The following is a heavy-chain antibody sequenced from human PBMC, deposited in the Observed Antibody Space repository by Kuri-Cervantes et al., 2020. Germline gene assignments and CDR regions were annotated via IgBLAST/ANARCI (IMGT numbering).Heavy chain of an antibody. Sequence: GESLKIPCAASGFTFDDYAMHWVRQAPGKGLEWVSLISWDGGSTYYADSVKGRFTISRDNSKNTLYLQMNSLRAEDTAVYYCAKDLGGIAVAGPDYWGQGTLVTVSS. J-gene: IGHJ4*02. CDR2: ISWDGGST. CDR3: AKDLGGIAVAGPDY. V-gene: IGHV3-43D*04. CDR1: GFTFDDYA. D-gene: IGHD6-19*01.